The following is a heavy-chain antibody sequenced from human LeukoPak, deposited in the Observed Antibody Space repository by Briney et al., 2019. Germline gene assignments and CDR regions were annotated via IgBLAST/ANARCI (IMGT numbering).Heavy chain of an antibody. Sequence: ASVKVSCKASGYTFTSYYMHWVRQAPGQGLEWMGIINPSGGSTSYAQKFQGRVTMTRDTSTSTVYMELSSLRSEDTAVYYCARVLSCGGDCLYMDVWGKGTTVTVSS. CDR3: ARVLSCGGDCLYMDV. V-gene: IGHV1-46*01. CDR2: INPSGGST. J-gene: IGHJ6*03. D-gene: IGHD2-21*01. CDR1: GYTFTSYY.